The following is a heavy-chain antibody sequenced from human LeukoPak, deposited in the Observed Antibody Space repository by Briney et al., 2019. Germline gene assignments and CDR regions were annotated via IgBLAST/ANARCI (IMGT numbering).Heavy chain of an antibody. CDR3: ARAFRSGAGGNWFDP. D-gene: IGHD3-3*01. CDR1: GYTFTSYY. V-gene: IGHV1-46*01. CDR2: INPSGGST. Sequence: GASVKVSCKASGYTFTSYYMHWVRQAPGQGLEWMGIINPSGGSTSYAQKFQGRVTMTRDMSTSTVYMELSSLRSEDTAVYYCARAFRSGAGGNWFDPWGQGTLVTVSS. J-gene: IGHJ5*02.